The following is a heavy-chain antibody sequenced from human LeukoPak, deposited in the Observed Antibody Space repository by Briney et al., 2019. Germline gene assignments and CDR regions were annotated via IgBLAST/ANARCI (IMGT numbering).Heavy chain of an antibody. CDR2: INSDGYST. CDR1: GITFSNAW. J-gene: IGHJ4*02. Sequence: GGSLRLSCAASGITFSNAWMTSVRQAPGKGLVWVSRINSDGYSTAYADSVKGRFTISRDNAKNTLYLQMNSLRAEDTAVYYCVRLVAVPDAYFDYWGQGTLVTVSS. D-gene: IGHD2-2*01. CDR3: VRLVAVPDAYFDY. V-gene: IGHV3-74*01.